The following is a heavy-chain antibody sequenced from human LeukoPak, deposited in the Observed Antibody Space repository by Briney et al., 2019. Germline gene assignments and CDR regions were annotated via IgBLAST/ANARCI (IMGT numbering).Heavy chain of an antibody. Sequence: GGSLRLSCAASGFTFSNYWMHWVRQAPGKGLVWLSLINSDGSSTIYADSVKGRFTISRDNAKNTLYLQMNSLRAEDTAVYYCARWYSSSWGYYFDYWGQGTLVTVSS. V-gene: IGHV3-74*01. CDR2: INSDGSST. D-gene: IGHD6-13*01. CDR3: ARWYSSSWGYYFDY. J-gene: IGHJ4*02. CDR1: GFTFSNYW.